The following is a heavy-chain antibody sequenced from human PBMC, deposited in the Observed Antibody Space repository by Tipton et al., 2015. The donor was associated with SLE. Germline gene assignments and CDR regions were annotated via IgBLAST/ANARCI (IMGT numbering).Heavy chain of an antibody. CDR1: GYSFNLYY. D-gene: IGHD4-17*01. Sequence: QSGAEVKKPGTSVRISCKASGYSFNLYYIHWVRQAPGQGPEWMGVINPGSGSPSYAQKFQGRVTMTRDTTARTVYMDLGSLRSDDTAVYFCARVSTVTPRQLSINEYLHHWGQGTLVTVSS. CDR2: INPGSGSP. V-gene: IGHV1-46*02. J-gene: IGHJ1*01. CDR3: ARVSTVTPRQLSINEYLHH.